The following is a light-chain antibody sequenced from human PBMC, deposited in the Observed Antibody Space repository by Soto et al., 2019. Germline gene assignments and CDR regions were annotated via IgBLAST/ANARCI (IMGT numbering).Light chain of an antibody. Sequence: EIVLTQSPGTLSLSPGDRATLSCRASQSLTSNYLAWYQQRPGQAPRLLISGGSTRATGIPDRFGGTGSGTDFTLTISRLEPEDFAVYYCQQYDSSPYTFGQGTKVDIK. J-gene: IGKJ2*01. CDR1: QSLTSNY. CDR2: GGS. V-gene: IGKV3-20*01. CDR3: QQYDSSPYT.